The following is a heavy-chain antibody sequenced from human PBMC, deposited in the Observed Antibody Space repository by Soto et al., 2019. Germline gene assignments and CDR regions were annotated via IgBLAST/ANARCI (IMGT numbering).Heavy chain of an antibody. Sequence: EVQLVESGGGLVQPGGSLRLSCAASGFTFSNYWMYWVRQAPGKGLVWVSRVNNDGTDTTHADSVKGRFTISRDNAETPLYLEMNSLRAEDTAVYYCARGGLQHALDVWCQGSTVTVSS. CDR3: ARGGLQHALDV. J-gene: IGHJ6*02. D-gene: IGHD6-13*01. V-gene: IGHV3-74*03. CDR1: GFTFSNYW. CDR2: VNNDGTDT.